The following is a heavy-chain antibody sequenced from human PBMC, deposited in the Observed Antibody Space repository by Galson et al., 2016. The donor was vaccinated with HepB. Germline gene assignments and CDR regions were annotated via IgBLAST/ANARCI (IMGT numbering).Heavy chain of an antibody. D-gene: IGHD5-12*01. CDR2: IGGKATSYAT. J-gene: IGHJ4*02. V-gene: IGHV3-73*01. CDR1: GFTFSGSA. Sequence: SLRLSCAASGFTFSGSAIHWVRQASGEGLEWIGRIGGKATSYATAYGPSVKGRFTIPRDDSKNMAYLQMNSLITEDTALYYCTKGYDGPKGVGGSNWGQGSLVTVSS. CDR3: TKGYDGPKGVGGSN.